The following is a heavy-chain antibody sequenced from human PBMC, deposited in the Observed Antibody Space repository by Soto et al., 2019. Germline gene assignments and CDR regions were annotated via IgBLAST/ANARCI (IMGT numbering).Heavy chain of an antibody. J-gene: IGHJ4*02. V-gene: IGHV4-34*01. CDR2: INHSGST. CDR1: GGSFSGYY. Sequence: QVQLQQWGAGLLKPSETLSLTCAVYGGSFSGYYWSWIRQPPGKGLEWIGEINHSGSTNYNPSLKSRVTISVDTYKNQFSLKLSSVTAADTAVYYCARGNIAVAGSFDYWGQGTLVTVSS. CDR3: ARGNIAVAGSFDY. D-gene: IGHD6-19*01.